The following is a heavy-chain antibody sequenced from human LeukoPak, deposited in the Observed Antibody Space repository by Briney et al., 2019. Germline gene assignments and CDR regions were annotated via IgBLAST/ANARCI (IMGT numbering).Heavy chain of an antibody. J-gene: IGHJ3*02. D-gene: IGHD1-1*01. Sequence: PVGSLRLSSAASRFTFSNYGMHWVRQAPRQGLEWVAFISYDGSNKYYADSVKGRFTISRDNSKNTLYLQMNSLEAEDTALYYCAKCNLDNCREGFEIWGQGTMVTVSS. V-gene: IGHV3-30*18. CDR3: AKCNLDNCREGFEI. CDR1: RFTFSNYG. CDR2: ISYDGSNK.